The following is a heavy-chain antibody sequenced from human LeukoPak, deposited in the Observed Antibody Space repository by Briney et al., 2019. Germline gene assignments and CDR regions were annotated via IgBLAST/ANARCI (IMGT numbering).Heavy chain of an antibody. CDR1: GFTFSSYA. D-gene: IGHD2-8*01. J-gene: IGHJ4*02. V-gene: IGHV3-30-3*01. CDR3: ARDRVEYDNGVKY. Sequence: RGSLRLSCAASGFTFSSYAMHWVRQAPGKGLEWVAVISYDGSNKYYADSVKGLFTISRDNSKNALYLQMNRLRAEDTAVYYCARDRVEYDNGVKYWGQGTLVTVSS. CDR2: ISYDGSNK.